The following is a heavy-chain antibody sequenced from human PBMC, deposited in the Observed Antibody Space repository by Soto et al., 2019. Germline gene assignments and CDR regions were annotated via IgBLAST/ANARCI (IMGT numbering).Heavy chain of an antibody. CDR1: GFTFSSYA. J-gene: IGHJ2*01. CDR2: ISYDGSNK. V-gene: IGHV3-30-3*01. CDR3: ARPLWRDDYNWGYFDL. D-gene: IGHD4-4*01. Sequence: QVQLVESGGGVVQPGRSLRLSCAASGFTFSSYAMHWVRQAPGKGLEWVAVISYDGSNKYYADSVKGRFTISRDNSKNTLYLQMNSLRTEYTAVYYCARPLWRDDYNWGYFDLWGRGTPVTVSS.